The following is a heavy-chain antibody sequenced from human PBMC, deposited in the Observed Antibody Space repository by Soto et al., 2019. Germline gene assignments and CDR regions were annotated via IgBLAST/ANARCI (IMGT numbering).Heavy chain of an antibody. D-gene: IGHD3-10*01. Sequence: QVQLQESGAGLVKPSETLSLSCTVSGGSISSYYWSWFRQSPGKRMEWIGYVHHSWGSSYNPSLQSRVAISLDTSKSQFSLKVTSVTATDTAVYYCARHGFGPIHGLVDVWGQGTTVTVSS. CDR1: GGSISSYY. J-gene: IGHJ6*02. CDR2: VHHSWGS. V-gene: IGHV4-59*08. CDR3: ARHGFGPIHGLVDV.